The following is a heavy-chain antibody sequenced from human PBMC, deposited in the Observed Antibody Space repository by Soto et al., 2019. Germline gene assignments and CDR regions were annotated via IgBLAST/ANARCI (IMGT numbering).Heavy chain of an antibody. V-gene: IGHV3-30*18. CDR2: IAYDGSNK. CDR3: AKDNCISNSCYRLYNWFDP. CDR1: GFTFSSYG. J-gene: IGHJ5*02. D-gene: IGHD2-2*01. Sequence: QVQLVESGGGVVQPGRSLRLSCVASGFTFSSYGMHWVHQAPGKGLEWVAVIAYDGSNKYYADSVKGRFTISRDNSKNTLYLQMNSLRAEDTAVYYCAKDNCISNSCYRLYNWFDPWGQGTLVTVSS.